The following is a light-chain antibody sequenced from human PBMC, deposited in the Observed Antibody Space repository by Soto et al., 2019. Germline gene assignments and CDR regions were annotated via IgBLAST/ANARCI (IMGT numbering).Light chain of an antibody. CDR2: DDS. CDR3: SSYTSDNPCV. J-gene: IGLJ1*01. Sequence: QSALTQPASVSGSPGQSITISCSGSSSDVGGYNYVSWYQQHPGKAPRVLIYDDSNRPSGVSKRFSGSKSGNTATLTISGLQAEEEDDYYCSSYTSDNPCVFATGTKLTVL. V-gene: IGLV2-14*01. CDR1: SSDVGGYNY.